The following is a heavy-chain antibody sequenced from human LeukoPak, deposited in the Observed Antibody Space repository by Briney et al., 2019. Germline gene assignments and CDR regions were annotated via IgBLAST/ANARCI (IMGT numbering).Heavy chain of an antibody. CDR3: AKHQGDGDYGDLPAVQH. Sequence: PGGSLRLSCAASGFAFSSYWMTWVRQAPGKGLEWVANIKPDGRDKYYVDSLRGRFTISRDNSKNTLYLQMNSLRAEDTAVYYCAKHQGDGDYGDLPAVQHWGQGTLVTVSS. V-gene: IGHV3-7*03. D-gene: IGHD4-17*01. CDR2: IKPDGRDK. CDR1: GFAFSSYW. J-gene: IGHJ1*01.